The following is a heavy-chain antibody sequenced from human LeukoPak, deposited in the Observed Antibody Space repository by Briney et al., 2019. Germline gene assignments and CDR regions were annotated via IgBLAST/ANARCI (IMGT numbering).Heavy chain of an antibody. J-gene: IGHJ4*02. CDR3: ARGPWGSSGYTYYFDY. D-gene: IGHD3-22*01. CDR1: GGTFSSYA. V-gene: IGHV1-69*13. Sequence: ASVKVSCKASGGTFSSYAISWVRQAPGQGLEWMGGIIPIFGTANYAQKFQGRVTITADESTSTAYMELSSLRSEDMAVYYCARGPWGSSGYTYYFDYWGQGTLVTVSS. CDR2: IIPIFGTA.